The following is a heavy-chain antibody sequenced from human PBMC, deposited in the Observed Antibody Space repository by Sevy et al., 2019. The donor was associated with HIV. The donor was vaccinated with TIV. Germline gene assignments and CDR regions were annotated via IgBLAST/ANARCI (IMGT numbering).Heavy chain of an antibody. CDR3: ARDDNGDYSNYADSTGRYYYYYYGMDV. Sequence: GGSLRLSCAASGFTFSSYAMHRVRQAPGKGLEWVAVISYDGSNKYYAYSVKGRFTISRDNSKNTLYLQMNSLRAEDTAVYYCARDDNGDYSNYADSTGRYYYYYYGMDVWGQGTTVTVSS. CDR1: GFTFSSYA. V-gene: IGHV3-30-3*01. J-gene: IGHJ6*02. CDR2: ISYDGSNK. D-gene: IGHD4-4*01.